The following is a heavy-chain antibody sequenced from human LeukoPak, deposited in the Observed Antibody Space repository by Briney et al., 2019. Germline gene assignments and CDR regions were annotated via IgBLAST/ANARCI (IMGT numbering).Heavy chain of an antibody. Sequence: PSESLSLTCTVSGGSISSSSYYWGWIRQPPGKGLEWIGSIYYSGSTYYNPSLKRRVTISVDTSKKQFSLKISSVTADETAEYYCARLNPGPRYYYYYDMDVWGKGTTVTVSS. V-gene: IGHV4-39*07. CDR3: ARLNPGPRYYYYYDMDV. CDR1: GGSISSSSYY. J-gene: IGHJ6*03. CDR2: IYYSGST.